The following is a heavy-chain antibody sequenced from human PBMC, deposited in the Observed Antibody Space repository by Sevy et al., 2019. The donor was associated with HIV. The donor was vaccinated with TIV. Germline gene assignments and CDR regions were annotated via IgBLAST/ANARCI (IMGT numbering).Heavy chain of an antibody. Sequence: SETLSLTCTVSGGSISSSSYYWGWIRQPPGKGLEWIGSFYYSGSTYYNPSLKSRVTISVDTSKNQFSLKLSSVTAADTAVYYCAGHGFWSGYSHMDVWGQGTTVTVSS. CDR2: FYYSGST. CDR1: GGSISSSSYY. V-gene: IGHV4-39*01. D-gene: IGHD3-3*01. J-gene: IGHJ6*02. CDR3: AGHGFWSGYSHMDV.